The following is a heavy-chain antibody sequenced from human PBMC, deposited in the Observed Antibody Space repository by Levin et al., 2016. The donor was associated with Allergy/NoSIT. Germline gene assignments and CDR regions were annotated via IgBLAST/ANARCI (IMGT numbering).Heavy chain of an antibody. CDR1: GGNFNIYG. CDR2: TIPILGIA. Sequence: SVKVSCKAPGGNFNIYGFSWVRQAPGQGLEWMGGTIPILGIAHYAQDFQGRVTITADKSTSTAYMELSSLRSEDTAIFYCTRGQYSSPERYSYYYYFDDWGEGTTVTVSS. D-gene: IGHD6-13*01. CDR3: TRGQYSSPERYSYYYYFDD. J-gene: IGHJ6*03. V-gene: IGHV1-69*10.